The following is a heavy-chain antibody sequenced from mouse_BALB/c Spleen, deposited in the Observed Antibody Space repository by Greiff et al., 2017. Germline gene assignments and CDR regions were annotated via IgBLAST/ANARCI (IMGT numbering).Heavy chain of an antibody. D-gene: IGHD2-2*01. Sequence: VQLQQSGAELVKPGASVKLSCTASGFNIKDTYMHWVKQRPEQGLEWIGRIDPPHGNTNSDPNFQGKATITADTSSNTAYLQLSSLTSEDTAVYYCASSGYAYYAMDYWGQGTSVTVSS. CDR1: GFNIKDTY. CDR3: ASSGYAYYAMDY. J-gene: IGHJ4*01. V-gene: IGHV14-3*02. CDR2: IDPPHGNT.